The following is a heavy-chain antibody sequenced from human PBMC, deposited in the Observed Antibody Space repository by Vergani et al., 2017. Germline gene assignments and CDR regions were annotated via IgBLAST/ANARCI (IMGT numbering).Heavy chain of an antibody. Sequence: EVQLVESGGGLVKPGGSLRLSCAASGFTFSSYSMNWVRQAPGKGLEWVSSISSSSSYIYYADSVKGRFTISRDNAKNSLYLQMNSLRAEDTAVYYCAKEQGSDSSGXFDYWGQGTLVTVSS. D-gene: IGHD6-19*01. CDR1: GFTFSSYS. J-gene: IGHJ4*02. V-gene: IGHV3-21*04. CDR2: ISSSSSYI. CDR3: AKEQGSDSSGXFDY.